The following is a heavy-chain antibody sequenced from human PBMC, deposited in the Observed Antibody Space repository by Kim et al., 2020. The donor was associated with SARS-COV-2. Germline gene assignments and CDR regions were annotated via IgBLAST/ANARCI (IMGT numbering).Heavy chain of an antibody. D-gene: IGHD3-10*01. J-gene: IGHJ4*02. CDR3: ATGGKVRGVSDY. V-gene: IGHV1-24*01. Sequence: DAQKFQGRVTMTEDTSTDTAYMELRSLRSEDTAVYYCATGGKVRGVSDYWGQGTLVTVSS.